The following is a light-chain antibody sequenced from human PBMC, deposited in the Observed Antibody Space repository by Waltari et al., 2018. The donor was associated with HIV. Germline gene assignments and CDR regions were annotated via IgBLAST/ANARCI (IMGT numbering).Light chain of an antibody. Sequence: EIVLTQSPGTLSVSPGERATLSCRASQSLSSNSLAWYQHKPGQAPRLLIYKTSSRATGIPERFSGSGSGTDFTLTISRLEPEDFAVYYCQQYGTSPYTFGQGTKLEIK. CDR2: KTS. CDR3: QQYGTSPYT. CDR1: QSLSSNS. V-gene: IGKV3-20*01. J-gene: IGKJ2*01.